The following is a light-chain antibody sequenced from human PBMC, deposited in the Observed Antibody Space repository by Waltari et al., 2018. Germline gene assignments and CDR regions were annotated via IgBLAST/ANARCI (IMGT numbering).Light chain of an antibody. V-gene: IGKV3-11*01. J-gene: IGKJ3*01. Sequence: ELVLTQSPATLSLSPGERATLPCRASQSVNNRLAWYQQKPGQAPRLLIYDASKRATGIPARFSGSGSGTDFTLTISSLEPEDFAVYYCQYRGHWPPGATFGPGTKVEIK. CDR2: DAS. CDR1: QSVNNR. CDR3: QYRGHWPPGAT.